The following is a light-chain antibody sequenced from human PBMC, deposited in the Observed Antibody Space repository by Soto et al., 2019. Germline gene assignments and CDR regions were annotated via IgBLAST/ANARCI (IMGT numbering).Light chain of an antibody. CDR3: QSYDISLTSWV. CDR2: GNI. CDR1: SSNIGARFD. V-gene: IGLV1-40*01. J-gene: IGLJ3*02. Sequence: QSVLTQPPSVSGAPGQRVTISCTGGSSNIGARFDVHWYRQLPGTAPKLLIFGNINRPSGVPDRFSGSTSGTSASLAISGLQAEDEADYYCQSYDISLTSWVFGGGTKLTVL.